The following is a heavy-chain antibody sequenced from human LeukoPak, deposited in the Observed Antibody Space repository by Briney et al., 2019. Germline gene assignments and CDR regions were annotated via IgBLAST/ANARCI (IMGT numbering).Heavy chain of an antibody. CDR3: ARGRITIFGVVITPYYYYMVV. Sequence: PPETLSLTCTVSGDSISSGGNYGSWIRQPAGKGLEWIGHPYSSGSPNYNPSRKSRVTISVNTSKNHFSLKLSSVTAADTAVYYCARGRITIFGVVITPYYYYMVVWGKGTTVTVSS. J-gene: IGHJ6*03. V-gene: IGHV4-61*10. CDR1: GDSISSGGNY. CDR2: PYSSGSP. D-gene: IGHD3-3*01.